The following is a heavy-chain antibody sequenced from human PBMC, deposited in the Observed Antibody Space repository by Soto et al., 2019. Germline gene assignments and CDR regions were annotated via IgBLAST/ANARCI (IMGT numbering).Heavy chain of an antibody. CDR2: LYSDGRT. V-gene: IGHV3-53*02. CDR1: GFIVSSSY. CDR3: ARCSGWYGQCYFDC. D-gene: IGHD6-13*01. J-gene: IGHJ4*02. Sequence: DVQLVETGGGLIQPGGSLRLSCAASGFIVSSSYMSWVRQAPGKGLEGVSVLYSDGRTYYADSVKGRFTISRDNSKNTLYLQMNSLSAEDTAVYYCARCSGWYGQCYFDCWGQGTLVTVSS.